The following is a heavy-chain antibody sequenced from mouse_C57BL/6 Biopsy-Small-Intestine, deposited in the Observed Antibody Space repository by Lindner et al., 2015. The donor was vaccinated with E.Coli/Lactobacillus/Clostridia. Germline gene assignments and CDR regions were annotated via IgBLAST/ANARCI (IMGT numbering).Heavy chain of an antibody. CDR2: ISSGSNTI. CDR1: GFTFSDYG. D-gene: IGHD2-1*01. V-gene: IGHV5-17*01. J-gene: IGHJ2*01. CDR3: ARGNYGGDYFDY. Sequence: VQLQESGGGLVKPGGSLKLSCAAPGFTFSDYGMHWVRQVPEKGLEWVASISSGSNTIHYIDIVKGRFTISRDNAKNTPFLQMTSLRSEDTAMYYCARGNYGGDYFDYWGQGTTLIVS.